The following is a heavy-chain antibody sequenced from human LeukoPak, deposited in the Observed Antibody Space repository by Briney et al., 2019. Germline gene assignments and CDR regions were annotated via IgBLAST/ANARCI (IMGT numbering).Heavy chain of an antibody. J-gene: IGHJ4*02. CDR2: IYYSGST. Sequence: PSETLSLTCTVSGGSISSYYWSWIRQPPGKGLEWIGYIYYSGSTNNNPSLKSRVTISVDTSKNQFSLKLNSVTAADTAVYYCARRIRLAGNSCFDYWGQGTLVTVSS. CDR1: GGSISSYY. V-gene: IGHV4-59*08. CDR3: ARRIRLAGNSCFDY. D-gene: IGHD4-23*01.